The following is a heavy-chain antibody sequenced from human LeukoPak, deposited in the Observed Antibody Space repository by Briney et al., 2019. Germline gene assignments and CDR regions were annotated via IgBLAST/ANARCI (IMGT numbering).Heavy chain of an antibody. D-gene: IGHD3-9*01. CDR3: ARSPSDILTGYYTVYFDY. CDR2: MNPNSGNT. J-gene: IGHJ4*02. Sequence: ASVKVSCKASGYTFTSYDINWVRQAPGQGLEWMGWMNPNSGNTGYAQKFQGRVTMTRNPSISTAYMELSSLRSEDTAVYYCARSPSDILTGYYTVYFDYWGQGTLVTVSS. CDR1: GYTFTSYD. V-gene: IGHV1-8*01.